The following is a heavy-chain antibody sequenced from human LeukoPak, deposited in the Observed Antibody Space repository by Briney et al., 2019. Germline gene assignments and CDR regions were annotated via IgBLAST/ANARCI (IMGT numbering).Heavy chain of an antibody. CDR2: ISSSSSTI. CDR3: ARDYDNSDKYTYYYYYYMDV. CDR1: GFTFSSYS. V-gene: IGHV3-48*01. D-gene: IGHD3-22*01. Sequence: GGSLRLSCAASGFTFSSYSMNWVRQAPGKGLEWVSYISSSSSTIYYADSVKGRFTISRDNAKNSLYLQMNSLRAEDTAVYYCARDYDNSDKYTYYYYYYMDVWGKGTTVTVSS. J-gene: IGHJ6*03.